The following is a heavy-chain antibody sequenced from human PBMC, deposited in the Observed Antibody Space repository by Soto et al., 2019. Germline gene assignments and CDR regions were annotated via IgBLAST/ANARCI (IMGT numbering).Heavy chain of an antibody. Sequence: PSETLSLTCPVSGGSISSSDYYWGWIRQPPGKGLEWIGNIYYSGSASYNPSLKSRVTISVDTSKNQVSLKLSSVTAADTAVYYCARGWGSGSYYPFDYWGQGTLVTVSS. V-gene: IGHV4-39*01. J-gene: IGHJ4*02. CDR2: IYYSGSA. CDR3: ARGWGSGSYYPFDY. D-gene: IGHD3-10*01. CDR1: GGSISSSDYY.